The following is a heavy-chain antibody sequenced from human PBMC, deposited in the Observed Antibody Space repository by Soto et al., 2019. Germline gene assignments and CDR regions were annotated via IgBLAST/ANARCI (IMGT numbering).Heavy chain of an antibody. J-gene: IGHJ6*02. CDR3: ARSNSSSAGMDV. CDR2: IYSGGST. D-gene: IGHD6-6*01. CDR1: GFTVSSNY. Sequence: EVPLVESGGGLIQPGGSLRLSCAASGFTVSSNYMSWVRQAPGKGLEWVSVIYSGGSTYYADSVKGRFTISRDNSKNTLYLQMNSLRAEDTAVYYCARSNSSSAGMDVWGQGTTVTVSS. V-gene: IGHV3-53*01.